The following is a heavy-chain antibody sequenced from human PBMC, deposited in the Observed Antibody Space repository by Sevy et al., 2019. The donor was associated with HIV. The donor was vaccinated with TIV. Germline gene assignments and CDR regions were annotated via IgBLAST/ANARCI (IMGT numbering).Heavy chain of an antibody. CDR1: GFTFSNAA. CDR2: IKRKTDGGTT. Sequence: GGSLRLSCAASGFTFSNAAMNWVRQAPGKGLEWVGRIKRKTDGGTTDYAAPVKGRFTISRDDLKNMGYLQMNGLKTEDTAVYYCTTALSLDYDFWTGSFTLDWFDPWGQGTLVTVSS. D-gene: IGHD3-3*01. CDR3: TTALSLDYDFWTGSFTLDWFDP. V-gene: IGHV3-15*07. J-gene: IGHJ5*02.